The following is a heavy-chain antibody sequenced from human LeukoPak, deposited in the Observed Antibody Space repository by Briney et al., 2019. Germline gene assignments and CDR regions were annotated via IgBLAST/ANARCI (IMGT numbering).Heavy chain of an antibody. Sequence: PGGSLRLSCAAYGFSLSGYWMSWVRQAPGKGLEWVARLHADGNEKNFVHSVKGRFTVSRDNAKNSLYLQMNSLRVEDTAVYYCARGGYSFDYLGQGTLVTVSS. CDR2: LHADGNEK. CDR3: ARGGYSFDY. J-gene: IGHJ4*02. CDR1: GFSLSGYW. D-gene: IGHD5-12*01. V-gene: IGHV3-7*01.